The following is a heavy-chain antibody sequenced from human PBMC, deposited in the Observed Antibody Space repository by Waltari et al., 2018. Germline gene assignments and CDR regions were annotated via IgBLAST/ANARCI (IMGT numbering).Heavy chain of an antibody. CDR1: GYSISSGYY. V-gene: IGHV4-38-2*01. D-gene: IGHD6-13*01. Sequence: QVQLQESGPGLVKPSETLSLTCAVSGYSISSGYYWGWIRQPPGKGLEWIGSIYHSGSTYYNPSLKSRVTISVDTSKNQFSLKLSSVTAADTAVYYCARLHIAAAGERWGQGTQVTVSS. J-gene: IGHJ4*02. CDR2: IYHSGST. CDR3: ARLHIAAAGER.